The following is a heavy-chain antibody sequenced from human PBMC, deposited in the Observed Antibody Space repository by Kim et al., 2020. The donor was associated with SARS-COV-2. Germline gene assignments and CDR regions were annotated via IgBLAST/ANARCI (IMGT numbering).Heavy chain of an antibody. CDR3: AKDLIGASDYYYYMDV. Sequence: GGSLRLSCAASGFTFSSYAMSWVRQAPGKGLEWVSAISGSGGSTYYADSVKGRFTISIDNSKNTLYLQMNSLRAEDTAVYYCAKDLIGASDYYYYMDVWGKGTTVTVSS. D-gene: IGHD3-16*01. CDR2: ISGSGGST. V-gene: IGHV3-23*01. J-gene: IGHJ6*03. CDR1: GFTFSSYA.